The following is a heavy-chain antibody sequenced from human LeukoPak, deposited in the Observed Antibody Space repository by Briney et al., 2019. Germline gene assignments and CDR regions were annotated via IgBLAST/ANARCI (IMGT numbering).Heavy chain of an antibody. Sequence: PSKTLSLTCTVSGGSISSYYWSWIRQPPGKGLEWIGYIYYSGSTNYNPSLKSRVTISVDTSKNQFSLKLSSVTAADTAVYYCASSSGSYLGYWGQGTLVTVSS. CDR3: ASSSGSYLGY. J-gene: IGHJ4*02. CDR2: IYYSGST. V-gene: IGHV4-59*01. CDR1: GGSISSYY. D-gene: IGHD1-26*01.